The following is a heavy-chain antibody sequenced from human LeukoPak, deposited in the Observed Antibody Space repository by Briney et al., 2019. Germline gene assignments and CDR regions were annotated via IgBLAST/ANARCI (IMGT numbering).Heavy chain of an antibody. J-gene: IGHJ3*02. D-gene: IGHD4-17*01. CDR3: ARATYGDYIGIAFDI. Sequence: GGSLRLSCAASGFTFSSYEMNWVRQAPGKGQEWVSYISSSGSTIYYADSVKGRFTISRDNAKNSLYLQMNSPRAEDTAVYYCARATYGDYIGIAFDIWGQGTMVTVSS. V-gene: IGHV3-48*03. CDR2: ISSSGSTI. CDR1: GFTFSSYE.